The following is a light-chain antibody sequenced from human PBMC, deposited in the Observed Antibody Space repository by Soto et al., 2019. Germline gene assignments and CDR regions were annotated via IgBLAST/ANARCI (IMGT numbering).Light chain of an antibody. J-gene: IGKJ5*01. CDR3: QQRYSWPPIP. Sequence: DIPISPSPSTGCGSVGARTPLSFRASQSVRSYLLWYQQKPGQAPRLLISDASNRATGIPARFSGSGSETDFTLTISSLEPEDFAVYYCQQRYSWPPIPFGQGGRLAIK. CDR2: DAS. V-gene: IGKV3-11*01. CDR1: QSVRSY.